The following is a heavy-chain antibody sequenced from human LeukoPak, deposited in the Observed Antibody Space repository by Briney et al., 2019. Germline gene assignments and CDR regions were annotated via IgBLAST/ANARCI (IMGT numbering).Heavy chain of an antibody. CDR2: INHSGST. CDR3: ARVSRSWSLFDY. CDR1: GGSFSGYY. Sequence: PSETLSLTCAVYGGSFSGYYWSWIRQPPGKGLEWIGEINHSGSTNYNPSLKSRVTISVDTSKNQFSLKLSSVTAADTAVYYCARVSRSWSLFDYWGQGTLVTVSS. J-gene: IGHJ4*02. D-gene: IGHD6-13*01. V-gene: IGHV4-34*01.